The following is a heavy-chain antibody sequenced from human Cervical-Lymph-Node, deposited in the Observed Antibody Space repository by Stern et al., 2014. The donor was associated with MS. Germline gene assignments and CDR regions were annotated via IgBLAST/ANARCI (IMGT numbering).Heavy chain of an antibody. Sequence: ESGPTLVKPTPTLTLTCTFSGFSLSNSGVGVGWIRQPPGKALEWLALIYWDDDKRYNPSLESRLTITKASSKNLLFLTMTNMDPVDTATYYCAHLTTATALDYWGQGTLVTVSS. D-gene: IGHD1-1*01. CDR2: IYWDDDK. J-gene: IGHJ4*02. CDR1: GFSLSNSGVG. CDR3: AHLTTATALDY. V-gene: IGHV2-5*02.